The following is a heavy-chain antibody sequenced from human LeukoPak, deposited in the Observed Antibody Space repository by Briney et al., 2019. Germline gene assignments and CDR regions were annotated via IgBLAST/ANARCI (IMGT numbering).Heavy chain of an antibody. CDR3: AKVLPLYGSGSYSVPDY. Sequence: PGGSLRLSCAASGFTFSSYSMNWVRQAPGKGLEWVSSISSSSSYIYYADSVKGRFTISRDNAKNSLYLQMNSLRAEDTAVYYCAKVLPLYGSGSYSVPDYWGQGTLFTVSS. V-gene: IGHV3-21*01. J-gene: IGHJ4*02. CDR1: GFTFSSYS. D-gene: IGHD3-10*01. CDR2: ISSSSSYI.